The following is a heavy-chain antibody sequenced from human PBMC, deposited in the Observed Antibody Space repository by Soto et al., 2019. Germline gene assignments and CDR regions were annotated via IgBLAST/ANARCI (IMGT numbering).Heavy chain of an antibody. CDR2: VYATGTT. CDR1: GGSISKFY. CDR3: VRDGSKSLRDWFDP. V-gene: IGHV4-4*07. J-gene: IGHJ5*02. Sequence: SETLSLTCNVSGGSISKFYWAWIRKTAGNGLEWMGRVYATGTTDYNPSLRSRVAMSVDISKKTFSLRLRSVTGADSGVYYCVRDGSKSLRDWFDPWGQGILVTV.